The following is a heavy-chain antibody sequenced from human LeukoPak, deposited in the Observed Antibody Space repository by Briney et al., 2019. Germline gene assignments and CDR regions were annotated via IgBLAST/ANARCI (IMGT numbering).Heavy chain of an antibody. CDR2: INSDGSST. CDR3: AREGVLRFLEWSDDP. Sequence: PGGSLRLSCAASGFTFSSYWMHWVRQAPGKGLVWVSRINSDGSSTSYADSVKGRFTISRDNAKNTLYLQMNSLRAEDTAVYYCAREGVLRFLEWSDDPWGQGTLVTVSS. D-gene: IGHD3-3*01. J-gene: IGHJ5*02. V-gene: IGHV3-74*01. CDR1: GFTFSSYW.